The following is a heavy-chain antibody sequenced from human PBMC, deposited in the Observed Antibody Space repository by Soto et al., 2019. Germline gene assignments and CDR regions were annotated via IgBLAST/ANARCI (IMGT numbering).Heavy chain of an antibody. V-gene: IGHV5-51*01. CDR1: GYGFSIHL. Sequence: PXESLNISCKGSGYGFSIHLAAWLRQMPGKGLEWVGIIYPGTSNTIYSPSFQGQVTISADTALSTTYLQWDTLKPSDTAIYFCASDSHCDAGNCPMGGFDMWGQGKMVTVSS. D-gene: IGHD2-15*01. CDR3: ASDSHCDAGNCPMGGFDM. CDR2: IYPGTSNT. J-gene: IGHJ3*02.